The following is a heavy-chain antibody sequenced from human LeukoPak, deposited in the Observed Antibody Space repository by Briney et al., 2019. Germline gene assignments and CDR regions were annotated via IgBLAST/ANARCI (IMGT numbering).Heavy chain of an antibody. V-gene: IGHV4-59*11. CDR3: ARDRGGVFDY. CDR2: IYYSGST. CDR1: GGSISSHY. Sequence: SETLSLTCTVSGGSISSHYWSWIRQPPGKGLEWIGYIYYSGSTNYNPSLKSRVTISVDTSKNQFSLKLSSVTAADTAVYYCARDRGGVFDYWGQGTLGTVSS. D-gene: IGHD3-10*01. J-gene: IGHJ4*02.